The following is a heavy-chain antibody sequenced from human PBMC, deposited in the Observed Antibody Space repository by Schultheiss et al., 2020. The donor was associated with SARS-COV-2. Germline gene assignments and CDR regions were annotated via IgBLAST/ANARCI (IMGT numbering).Heavy chain of an antibody. CDR2: ISSSSSYI. J-gene: IGHJ4*02. Sequence: GGSLRLSCAASGFKFSSYWMTWVRQAPGKGLEWVSYISSSSSYIYYADSVKGRFTISRDNAKNSLYLQMNSLRAEDTAVYYCAKGRFTWNYYFDYWGQGTLVTVSS. CDR3: AKGRFTWNYYFDY. CDR1: GFKFSSYW. D-gene: IGHD1-7*01. V-gene: IGHV3-21*05.